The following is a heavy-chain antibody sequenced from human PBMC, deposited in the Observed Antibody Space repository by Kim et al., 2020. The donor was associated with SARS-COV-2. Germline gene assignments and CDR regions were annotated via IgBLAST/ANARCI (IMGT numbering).Heavy chain of an antibody. D-gene: IGHD3-22*01. CDR2: INHSGST. CDR1: GGSFSGYY. V-gene: IGHV4-34*01. Sequence: SETLSLTFAVYGGSFSGYYWSWIRQPPGKGLEWIGEINHSGSTNYNPSLKSRVTISVDTSKNQFSLKLSSVTAADTAVYYCARRHDSSGHSFDYWGQGTLVTVSS. J-gene: IGHJ4*02. CDR3: ARRHDSSGHSFDY.